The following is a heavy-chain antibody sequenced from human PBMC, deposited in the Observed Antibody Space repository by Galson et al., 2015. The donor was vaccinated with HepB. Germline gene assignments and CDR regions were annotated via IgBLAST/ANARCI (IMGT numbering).Heavy chain of an antibody. Sequence: SVKVSCKASGYTFTSYDINWVRQATGQGLEWMGWMNPNSGNTGYAQKFQGRVTMTRNTSISTAYMELSSLRSEDTAVYYCARGLAVDSGWYGWPPSYYGMDVRGQGTAVTVSS. CDR1: GYTFTSYD. CDR2: MNPNSGNT. CDR3: ARGLAVDSGWYGWPPSYYGMDV. J-gene: IGHJ6*02. V-gene: IGHV1-8*02. D-gene: IGHD6-19*01.